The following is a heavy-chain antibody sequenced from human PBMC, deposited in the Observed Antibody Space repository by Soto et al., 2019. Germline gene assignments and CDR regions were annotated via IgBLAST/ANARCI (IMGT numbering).Heavy chain of an antibody. J-gene: IGHJ2*01. Sequence: EVQLVESGGGLVQPGGSLRLSCAASGFTVSSNYMSWVRQAPGKGLGWVSVIYSGGSTYYADSVRGRFSISRDNSKNTLYLQMNRLRAEDTAVYYWGRGGYYYGSGGYFHLWGRGTLVTVSS. CDR1: GFTVSSNY. CDR2: IYSGGST. D-gene: IGHD3-10*01. V-gene: IGHV3-66*01. CDR3: GRGGYYYGSGGYFHL.